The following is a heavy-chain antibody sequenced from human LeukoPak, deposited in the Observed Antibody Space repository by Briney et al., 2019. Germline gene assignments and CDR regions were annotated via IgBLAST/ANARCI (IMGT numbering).Heavy chain of an antibody. CDR1: GFTFSSYA. J-gene: IGHJ4*02. Sequence: GGSLRLSCAASGFTFSSYAMHWVRQAPGKGLEWVALISYDGNNKYYADSVEGRFTISRDNSKNTLYLQMNSLRAEDTAVYSCARSPPYSSGWYPKLEYWGQGTL. V-gene: IGHV3-30-3*01. CDR2: ISYDGNNK. CDR3: ARSPPYSSGWYPKLEY. D-gene: IGHD6-19*01.